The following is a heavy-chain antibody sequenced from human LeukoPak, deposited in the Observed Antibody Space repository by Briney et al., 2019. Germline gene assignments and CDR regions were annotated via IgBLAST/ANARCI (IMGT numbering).Heavy chain of an antibody. CDR2: IYYSGST. V-gene: IGHV4-59*01. Sequence: SETLSLTCTVPGGSISSYYWSWIRQPPGKGLEWIGYIYYSGSTNYNPSLKSRVTISVDTSKNQFSLKLSSVTAADTAVYYCARGRAAAGRYYYYYGMDVWGQGTTVTVSS. CDR3: ARGRAAAGRYYYYYGMDV. CDR1: GGSISSYY. D-gene: IGHD6-13*01. J-gene: IGHJ6*02.